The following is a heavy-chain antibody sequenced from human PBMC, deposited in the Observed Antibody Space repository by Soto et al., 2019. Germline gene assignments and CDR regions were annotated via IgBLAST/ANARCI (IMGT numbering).Heavy chain of an antibody. CDR2: ISGSGGST. CDR1: GFTFSSYA. D-gene: IGHD3-10*01. CDR3: AKTIRGVMVNVEDYYYYGMDV. V-gene: IGHV3-23*01. J-gene: IGHJ6*02. Sequence: GGSLRLSCAASGFTFSSYAMSWVRQAPGKGLEWVSAISGSGGSTYYADSVKGRFTISRDNSKNTLYLQMNSLRAEDTAVYYCAKTIRGVMVNVEDYYYYGMDVWGQGTTVTV.